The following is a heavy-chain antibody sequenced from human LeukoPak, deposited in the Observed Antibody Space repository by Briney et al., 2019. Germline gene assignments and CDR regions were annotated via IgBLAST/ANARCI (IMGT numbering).Heavy chain of an antibody. V-gene: IGHV3-74*01. CDR2: INSDGSNT. CDR3: GRGELPAAVDC. Sequence: GGSLRLSCAASGFTFSNYYMHWVRRAPGKGLVWVSHINSDGSNTNYADSVKGRFTISRDNAKNTLYLQMNSLRVEDTAVYYCGRGELPAAVDCWGQGTLVTVSS. CDR1: GFTFSNYY. D-gene: IGHD2-2*01. J-gene: IGHJ4*02.